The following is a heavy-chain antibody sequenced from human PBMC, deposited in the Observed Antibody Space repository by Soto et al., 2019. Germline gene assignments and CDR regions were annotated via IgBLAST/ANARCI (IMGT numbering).Heavy chain of an antibody. D-gene: IGHD6-13*01. CDR3: ARQYSSSWYIVHGMDV. V-gene: IGHV6-1*01. CDR2: TYYRSKWYN. Sequence: KQSQTLSLTCAISGDSVSSNSAAWNWIRQSPSRGLEWLGRTYYRSKWYNDYAVSVKSRITINPDTSKNQFSLQLNSVTPEDTAVYYCARQYSSSWYIVHGMDVWGQGTTVTVSS. J-gene: IGHJ6*02. CDR1: GDSVSSNSAA.